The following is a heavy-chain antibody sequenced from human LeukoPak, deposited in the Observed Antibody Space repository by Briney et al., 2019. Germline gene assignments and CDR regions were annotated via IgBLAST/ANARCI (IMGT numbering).Heavy chain of an antibody. J-gene: IGHJ6*02. CDR2: INPNSGGT. Sequence: ASVKVSCKASGYTFTGYYMHWVRQAPGQGLEWMGWINPNSGGTNYAQKFQGRVTMTRDTSISTAYMGLSRLRSDDTAVYYCARNKDTWMGYYYYYGMDVWGQGTTVTVSS. CDR3: ARNKDTWMGYYYYYGMDV. D-gene: IGHD1-20*01. CDR1: GYTFTGYY. V-gene: IGHV1-2*02.